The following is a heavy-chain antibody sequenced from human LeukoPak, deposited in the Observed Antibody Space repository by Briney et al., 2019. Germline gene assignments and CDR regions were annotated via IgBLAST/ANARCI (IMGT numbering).Heavy chain of an antibody. CDR1: GFTFTTYA. Sequence: GGSLRLSCAASGFTFTTYAMSWVRQAPGRGLEWVSTVANSGVDTYYADSVTGRFTISRDNSRNTVYLQINSLRAEDTAVYYCAKSHSVAQRGYFDYWGQGTLVTVSS. V-gene: IGHV3-23*01. D-gene: IGHD4-23*01. CDR2: VANSGVDT. J-gene: IGHJ4*02. CDR3: AKSHSVAQRGYFDY.